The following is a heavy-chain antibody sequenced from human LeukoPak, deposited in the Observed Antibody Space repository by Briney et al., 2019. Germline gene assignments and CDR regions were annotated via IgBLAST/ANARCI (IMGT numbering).Heavy chain of an antibody. CDR3: ASSHNSHYFDY. V-gene: IGHV3-66*01. J-gene: IGHJ4*02. CDR2: IYSGGST. D-gene: IGHD4-23*01. Sequence: SGGCLRLSCAASGFTVSSNYMNWVRQAPGKGLEWVSVIYSGGSTYYADSVKGRFTISRDNSKNTLYLQMNSLRAEDTAVYYCASSHNSHYFDYWGQGTLVTVSS. CDR1: GFTVSSNY.